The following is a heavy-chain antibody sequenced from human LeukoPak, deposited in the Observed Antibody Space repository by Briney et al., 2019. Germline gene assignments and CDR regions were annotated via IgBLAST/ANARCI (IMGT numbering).Heavy chain of an antibody. CDR1: GGTFSSYA. J-gene: IGHJ5*02. V-gene: IGHV1-69*13. CDR2: IIPIFGTA. D-gene: IGHD3-22*01. Sequence: AASVKVSCKASGGTFSSYAISWVRQAPGQGLEWMGGIIPIFGTANYAQKFQGRVTITADESTSTAYMELSSLRSGDTAVYYCARETDYYDSSGYYRANWFDPWGQGTLVTVSS. CDR3: ARETDYYDSSGYYRANWFDP.